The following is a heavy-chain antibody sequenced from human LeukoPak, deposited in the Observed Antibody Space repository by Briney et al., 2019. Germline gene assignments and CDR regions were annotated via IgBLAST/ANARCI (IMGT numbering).Heavy chain of an antibody. CDR1: GFTFSSYA. CDR3: AVAGVRYYDSSGLYAFDF. D-gene: IGHD3-22*01. J-gene: IGHJ3*01. CDR2: IYYSGST. Sequence: ASLRLSCAASGFTFSSYAMSWVRQAPGKGLEWIGTIYYSGSTYYNPSLKSRVIISVDASKNQFSLKLSSVTAADTAVYYCAVAGVRYYDSSGLYAFDFWGQGTMVTVSS. V-gene: IGHV4-59*05.